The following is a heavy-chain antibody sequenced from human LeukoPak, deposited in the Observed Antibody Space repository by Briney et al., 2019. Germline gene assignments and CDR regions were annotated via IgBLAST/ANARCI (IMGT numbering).Heavy chain of an antibody. D-gene: IGHD4-23*01. J-gene: IGHJ4*02. CDR2: INHNGNVN. CDR1: GFTFSSYW. CDR3: ARFSGNSRKYYFDY. V-gene: IGHV3-7*01. Sequence: GGSLRLSCAASGFTFSSYWMNWARQAPGKGLEWVASINHNGNVNYYVDSVKGRFTISRDNAKNSLYLQMNSLRAEDTAVYYCARFSGNSRKYYFDYWGQGTLVTVSS.